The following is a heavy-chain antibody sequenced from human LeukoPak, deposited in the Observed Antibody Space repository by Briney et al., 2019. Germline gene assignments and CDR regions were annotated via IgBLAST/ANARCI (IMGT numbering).Heavy chain of an antibody. V-gene: IGHV4-39*01. CDR2: IYYTGST. J-gene: IGHJ5*02. CDR1: GGSISSSSYY. CDR3: ARVPRQNYYVSSAPGVWFDP. Sequence: SETLSLTCTVSGGSISSSSYYWGWIRQPPGKGLEWIGSIYYTGSTYYSPSLKGRVTISVDTSKNQFSLKLNSVTAADTAVYYCARVPRQNYYVSSAPGVWFDPWGQGTLVTVSS. D-gene: IGHD3-22*01.